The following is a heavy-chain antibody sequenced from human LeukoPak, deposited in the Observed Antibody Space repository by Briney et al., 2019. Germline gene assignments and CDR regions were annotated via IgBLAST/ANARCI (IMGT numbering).Heavy chain of an antibody. CDR1: GFTFSSYA. D-gene: IGHD1-26*01. Sequence: GGSLRLSCAASGFTFSSYAMHWVRQAPGKGLEWVAVISYDGSNKYYADPVKGRFTISRDNSKNTLYLQMNSLRAEDTAVYYCATYLPSGSPWYWGQGTLVTVSS. V-gene: IGHV3-30*01. J-gene: IGHJ4*02. CDR2: ISYDGSNK. CDR3: ATYLPSGSPWY.